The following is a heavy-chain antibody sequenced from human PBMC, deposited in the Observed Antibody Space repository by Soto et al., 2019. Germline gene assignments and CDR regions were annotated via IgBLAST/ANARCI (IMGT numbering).Heavy chain of an antibody. CDR3: AAELGFGKLSVV. CDR2: IIPLFGTT. CDR1: GDTFKNCV. D-gene: IGHD3-10*01. Sequence: QVQVVQSGVEVRRPGSSVKVSCKASGDTFKNCVISWVRQAPGQGLEWMGGIIPLFGTTDFAQRFQGRLTITTDDSTTIAYMELSKLRSVDTATYYCAAELGFGKLSVVWGQGTTVIVSS. J-gene: IGHJ6*02. V-gene: IGHV1-69*01.